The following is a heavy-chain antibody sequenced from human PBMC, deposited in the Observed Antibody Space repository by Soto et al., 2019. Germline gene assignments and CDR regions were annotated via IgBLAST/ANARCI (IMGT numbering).Heavy chain of an antibody. Sequence: ASVKVSCKASGYTFTSYYMHWVRQAPGQGLEWMGIINPSGGSTSYAQKFQGRVTMTRDTSTSTVYMELSSLRSEDTAVYYCAIDYDFWSGPPGWFDPWGQGTLVTVS. CDR3: AIDYDFWSGPPGWFDP. D-gene: IGHD3-3*01. CDR2: INPSGGST. CDR1: GYTFTSYY. V-gene: IGHV1-46*01. J-gene: IGHJ5*02.